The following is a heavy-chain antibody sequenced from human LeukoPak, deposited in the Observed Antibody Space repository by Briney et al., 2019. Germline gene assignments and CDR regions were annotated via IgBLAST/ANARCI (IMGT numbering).Heavy chain of an antibody. CDR2: INSDGSGT. V-gene: IGHV3-74*01. J-gene: IGHJ4*02. CDR3: ARDQDGVGATIDY. D-gene: IGHD1-26*01. Sequence: GGPLRLSCAASGFTFSNYWVLWVRQAPGKGLLWVSRINSDGSGTTYVDSVKGRFTISRDNAKNTLYLQMNSLRAEDTAVYYCARDQDGVGATIDYWGQGTLVTVSS. CDR1: GFTFSNYW.